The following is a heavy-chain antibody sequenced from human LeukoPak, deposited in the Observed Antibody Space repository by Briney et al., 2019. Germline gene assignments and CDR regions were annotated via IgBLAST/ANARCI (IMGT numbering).Heavy chain of an antibody. CDR1: GGSISSSSYY. CDR3: ARGARGSGSYYGY. CDR2: IYYSGST. J-gene: IGHJ4*02. Sequence: SETLSLTCTVSGGSISSSSYYWGWIRQPPGKGLEWIGSIYYSGSTNYNPSLKSRVTMSVDTSKNQFSLKLSSVTAADTAVYYCARGARGSGSYYGYWGQGTLVTVSS. V-gene: IGHV4-39*07. D-gene: IGHD3-10*01.